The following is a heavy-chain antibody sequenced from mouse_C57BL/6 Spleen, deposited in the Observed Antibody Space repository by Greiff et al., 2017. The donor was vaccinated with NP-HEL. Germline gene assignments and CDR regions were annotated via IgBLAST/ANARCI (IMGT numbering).Heavy chain of an antibody. CDR2: IYPRSGNT. CDR3: ARYYDYDEAWFAY. CDR1: GYTFTSYG. Sequence: QVQLKESGAELARPGASVKLSCKASGYTFTSYGISWVKQRTGQGLEWIGEIYPRSGNTYYNEKFKGKATLTADKSSSTAYMELRSLTSEDSAVYVCARYYDYDEAWFAYWGQGTLVTVSA. J-gene: IGHJ3*01. D-gene: IGHD2-4*01. V-gene: IGHV1-81*01.